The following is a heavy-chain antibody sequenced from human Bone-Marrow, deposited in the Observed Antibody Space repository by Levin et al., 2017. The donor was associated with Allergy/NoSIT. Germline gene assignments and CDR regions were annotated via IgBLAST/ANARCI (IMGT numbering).Heavy chain of an antibody. CDR1: GGSISSYY. D-gene: IGHD6-19*01. Sequence: SETLSLTCTVSGGSISSYYWSWIRQPPGKGLEWIGYIYYSGSTNYNPSLKSRVTISVDTSKNQFSLKLSSVTAADTAVYYCAATVAGYFDYWGQGTLVTVSS. J-gene: IGHJ4*02. CDR2: IYYSGST. CDR3: AATVAGYFDY. V-gene: IGHV4-59*08.